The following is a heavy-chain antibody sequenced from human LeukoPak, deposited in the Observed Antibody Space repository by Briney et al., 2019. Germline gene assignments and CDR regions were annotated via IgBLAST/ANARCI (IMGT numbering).Heavy chain of an antibody. Sequence: GGSLRLSCVASGFTFSTYDMNWVRQAPGKGLEWVSYSSSSSRIMYYADSVEGRFTISRDNAKNSLSLQMSSLRAEDTAVYYYARRFCSGGNCYHFDYWGQGTLIIVSS. CDR1: GFTFSTYD. V-gene: IGHV3-48*04. D-gene: IGHD2-15*01. CDR2: SSSSSRIM. CDR3: ARRFCSGGNCYHFDY. J-gene: IGHJ4*02.